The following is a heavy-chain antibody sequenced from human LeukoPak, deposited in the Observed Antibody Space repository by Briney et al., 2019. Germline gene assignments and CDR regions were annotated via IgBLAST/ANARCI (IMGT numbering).Heavy chain of an antibody. J-gene: IGHJ4*02. CDR1: GYTFTNYD. Sequence: ASVKVPCKASGYTFTNYDFNWVRQAPGQGLEWLGWMRPNTGDTHSALKFQGRVTMTRDTSITTAYMELSSLASDDTAVYFCAISTGWYRFDYWGQGTKVTVSS. CDR3: AISTGWYRFDY. CDR2: MRPNTGDT. D-gene: IGHD6-19*01. V-gene: IGHV1-8*01.